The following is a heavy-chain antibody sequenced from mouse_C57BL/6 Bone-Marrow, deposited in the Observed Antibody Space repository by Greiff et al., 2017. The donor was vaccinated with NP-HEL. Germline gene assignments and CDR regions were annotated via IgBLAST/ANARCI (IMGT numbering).Heavy chain of an antibody. D-gene: IGHD2-2*01. CDR1: GFTFNTYA. J-gene: IGHJ1*03. CDR2: ISSKSSNYAT. Sequence: EVQLVESGGGLVQPKGSLKLSCAASGFTFNTYAMYWVRQAPGKGLEWVARISSKSSNYATYSADSVKDRFTISRADSPIMLYLQMNNLKTEDTATYYCVSHMVTTRDWYFDVWGTGTTVTVSS. CDR3: VSHMVTTRDWYFDV. V-gene: IGHV10-3*01.